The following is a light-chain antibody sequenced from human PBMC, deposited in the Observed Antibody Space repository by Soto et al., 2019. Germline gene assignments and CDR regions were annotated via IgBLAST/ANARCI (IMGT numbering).Light chain of an antibody. CDR3: QQYNNWPPIT. V-gene: IGKV3-15*01. J-gene: IGKJ5*01. CDR2: RAS. Sequence: EIVMTQSPATSSVSPGERATLSCRASQSVSSNLAWYQQKPGQAPRLLIYRASTRVIGIPARFSGSGSGTEFTLTISSLQSEDFAVYYCQQYNNWPPITFGQGTRLEIK. CDR1: QSVSSN.